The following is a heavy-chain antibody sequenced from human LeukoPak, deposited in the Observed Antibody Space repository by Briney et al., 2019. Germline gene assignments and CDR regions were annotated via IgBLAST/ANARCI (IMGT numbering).Heavy chain of an antibody. CDR3: AKGNRGYGDYGIFDY. D-gene: IGHD4-17*01. Sequence: GGSLRLSCAASGFTFSSYGMSWVGQAPGKGLEWVSAISGSGGSTYYADSVKGRFTISRDNSKNTLYLQMNSLRAEDTAVYYCAKGNRGYGDYGIFDYWGQGTLVTVSS. CDR2: ISGSGGST. CDR1: GFTFSSYG. V-gene: IGHV3-23*01. J-gene: IGHJ4*02.